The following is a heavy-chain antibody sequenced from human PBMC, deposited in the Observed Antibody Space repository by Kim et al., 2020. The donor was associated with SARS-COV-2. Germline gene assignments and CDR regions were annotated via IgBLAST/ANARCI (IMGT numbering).Heavy chain of an antibody. CDR1: GGSISSGGYY. J-gene: IGHJ3*02. V-gene: IGHV4-31*03. D-gene: IGHD3-3*01. Sequence: SETLSLTCTVSGGSISSGGYYWSWIRQHPGKGLEWIGYIYYSGSTYYNPSLKSRVTISVDTSKNQFSLKLSSVTAADTAVYYCARDLRAPSDFWSGYGAFDIWGQGTMVTVSS. CDR2: IYYSGST. CDR3: ARDLRAPSDFWSGYGAFDI.